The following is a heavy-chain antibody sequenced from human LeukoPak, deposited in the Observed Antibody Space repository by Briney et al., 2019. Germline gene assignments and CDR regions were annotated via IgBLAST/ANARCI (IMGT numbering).Heavy chain of an antibody. V-gene: IGHV3-30*18. CDR3: AKDPGLGNYFDY. J-gene: IGHJ4*02. CDR2: ISYDGSNK. CDR1: GFTFSSYG. Sequence: GGSLILSCAASGFTFSSYGMHWVRQAPGKGLEWVAVISYDGSNKYYADSVKGRFTISRDDSKNTLYLQMNSLRAEDTAVYYCAKDPGLGNYFDYWGQGTLVTVSS.